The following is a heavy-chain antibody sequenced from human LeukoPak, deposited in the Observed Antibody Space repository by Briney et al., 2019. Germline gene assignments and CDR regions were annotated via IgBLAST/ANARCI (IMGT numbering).Heavy chain of an antibody. CDR1: GGSIGSGGYY. CDR2: IYYSGST. V-gene: IGHV4-31*03. CDR3: AKSREEIRGLDAFDI. J-gene: IGHJ3*02. Sequence: SETLSLTCTVSGGSIGSGGYYWSWIRQHPGKGLEWIGYIYYSGSTYYNPSLKSRVALSVDTSKNQFSLKLSSLTAADTAVYYCAKSREEIRGLDAFDIWGQGTMVTVSS. D-gene: IGHD5-24*01.